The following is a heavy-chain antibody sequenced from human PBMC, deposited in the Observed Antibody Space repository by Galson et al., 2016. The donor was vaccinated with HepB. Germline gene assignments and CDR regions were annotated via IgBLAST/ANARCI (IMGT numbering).Heavy chain of an antibody. CDR2: ITSSSGYI. Sequence: SLRLSCAASGFSFSTYTMTWVRQAPGKGLEWVSTITSSSGYIYYADSVKGRFTISRDNAKNSLYLQMNSLRAEDAALYYCARDQEGYSSSWFYKGTRDYDTSNSGMAAWGQGTTVTVSS. D-gene: IGHD6-13*01. J-gene: IGHJ6*02. V-gene: IGHV3-21*01. CDR1: GFSFSTYT. CDR3: ARDQEGYSSSWFYKGTRDYDTSNSGMAA.